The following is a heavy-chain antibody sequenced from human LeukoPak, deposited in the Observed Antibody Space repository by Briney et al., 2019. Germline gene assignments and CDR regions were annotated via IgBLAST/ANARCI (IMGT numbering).Heavy chain of an antibody. J-gene: IGHJ4*02. D-gene: IGHD2-2*01. CDR1: GGTFSSYA. CDR2: IIPIFGTA. V-gene: IGHV1-69*05. Sequence: GASVKVSCKASGGTFSSYAIRWVRQAPGQGLEWMGGIIPIFGTANYAQKFQGRVTITTDESTSTAYMELSSLRSEDTAVYYCARASYCSSTSCPFDYWGQGTLVTVSS. CDR3: ARASYCSSTSCPFDY.